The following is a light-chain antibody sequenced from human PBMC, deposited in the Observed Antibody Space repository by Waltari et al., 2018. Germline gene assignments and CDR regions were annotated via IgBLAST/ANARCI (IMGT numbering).Light chain of an antibody. CDR1: QSVGSN. CDR3: HQYNSWPRT. V-gene: IGKV3-15*01. J-gene: IGKJ2*01. Sequence: EIVMTQSPATLSVSPGERATLSCRASQSVGSNLAWYQQKPGQAPRPLLYGASTRATGVPARFIGSGSVTEFTLTIRSLQSEDFAVYYCHQYNSWPRTFGQGTKLEI. CDR2: GAS.